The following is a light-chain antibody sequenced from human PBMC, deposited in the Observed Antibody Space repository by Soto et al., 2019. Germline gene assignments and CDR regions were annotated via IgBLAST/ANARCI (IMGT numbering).Light chain of an antibody. J-gene: IGKJ3*01. CDR1: ESVHRN. V-gene: IGKV3-15*01. CDR3: QHYSNWPPT. Sequence: EMVMTQCPATMSVSPGERVTLSCRASESVHRNLAWYQQKPGQGPSLLIYYASTRATGVPDRFTGSGSGTEFTLTISSLQSEDFGVYHCQHYSNWPPTFGPGTKVEIK. CDR2: YAS.